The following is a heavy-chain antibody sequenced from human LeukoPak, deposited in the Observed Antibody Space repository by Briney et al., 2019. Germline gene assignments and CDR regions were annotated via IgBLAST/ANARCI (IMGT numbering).Heavy chain of an antibody. D-gene: IGHD1-26*01. CDR2: ISSSGSTI. V-gene: IGHV3-48*01. J-gene: IGHJ4*02. Sequence: GGSLRLSCAASGFTFSSYSMNWVRQAPGKGLEWVSYISSSGSTIYYADSVKGRFTISRDNAKNSLYLQMNSLRAEDTAVYYCARDRSYDFDYWGQGTLVTVSS. CDR1: GFTFSSYS. CDR3: ARDRSYDFDY.